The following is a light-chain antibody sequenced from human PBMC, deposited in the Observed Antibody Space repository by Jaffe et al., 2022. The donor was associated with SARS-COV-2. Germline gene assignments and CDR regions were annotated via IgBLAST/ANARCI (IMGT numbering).Light chain of an antibody. CDR2: EAS. CDR1: QSISSR. Sequence: DIQMTQSPSSLSASVGDRVTITCRASQSISSRLNWYQQKPGKAPKVMIYEASNLQSGVPSRFSGSGSGTDFTLTISSLQPEDFATYYCQQSSVTPYTFGQGTELEIK. J-gene: IGKJ2*01. V-gene: IGKV1-39*01. CDR3: QQSSVTPYT.